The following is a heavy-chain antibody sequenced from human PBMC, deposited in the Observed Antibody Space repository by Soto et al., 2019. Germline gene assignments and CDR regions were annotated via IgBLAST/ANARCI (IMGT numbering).Heavy chain of an antibody. CDR2: ISHRGST. D-gene: IGHD3-9*01. V-gene: IGHV4-34*01. CDR1: CGSFSGYY. Sequence: SETLSLTCAVYCGSFSGYYWSWIRQPPGKGLEWIGEISHRGSTKYNPPLKSRVTTSVDTSKNQFSLNLRSVSAADTAVYYCARGDILTGYVYWGQGTLVTVSS. J-gene: IGHJ4*02. CDR3: ARGDILTGYVY.